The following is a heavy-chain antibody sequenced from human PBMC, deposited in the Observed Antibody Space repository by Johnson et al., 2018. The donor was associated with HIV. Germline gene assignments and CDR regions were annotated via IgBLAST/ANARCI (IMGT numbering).Heavy chain of an antibody. CDR3: AKDRGIGYDSSGSYGAFDI. D-gene: IGHD3-22*01. V-gene: IGHV3-15*01. CDR2: IKSKTDGGTT. Sequence: VLLVESGGGVVQPGRSLRLSCAVSGFTFSSYPMHWVRQAPGKGREWVGRIKSKTDGGTTDYAAHVKGRFTILSDDSKKTLYLQMNSLRAEDTAVYYCAKDRGIGYDSSGSYGAFDIWSQGTMVTVS. J-gene: IGHJ3*02. CDR1: GFTFSSYP.